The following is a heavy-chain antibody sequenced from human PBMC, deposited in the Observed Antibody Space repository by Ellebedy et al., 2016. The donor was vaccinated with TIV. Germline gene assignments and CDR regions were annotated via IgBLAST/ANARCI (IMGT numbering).Heavy chain of an antibody. D-gene: IGHD6-19*01. CDR3: ARGQRWLVFDY. CDR2: IYTGGGP. Sequence: GESLKISCAVSGFTVSSSYMAWFRQAPGKGLEWVSFIYTGGGPNYADSVNGRFTISRDNSKNTLHLEMSSLRAEDTATYFCARGQRWLVFDYWGQGTLVTVSS. J-gene: IGHJ4*02. CDR1: GFTVSSSY. V-gene: IGHV3-53*01.